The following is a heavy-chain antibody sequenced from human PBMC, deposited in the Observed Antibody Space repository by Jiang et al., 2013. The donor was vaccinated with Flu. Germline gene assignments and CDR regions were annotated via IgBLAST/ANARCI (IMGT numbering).Heavy chain of an antibody. CDR3: ARDRGSYSRGFDY. V-gene: IGHV3-33*01. J-gene: IGHJ4*02. CDR1: GFTFSSYD. D-gene: IGHD1-26*01. Sequence: ASGFTFSSYDIRLGPPGSRQGAGVVAVIWDDGRNKHYADSVKGRFTISRDNSKNTLYLQMNSLRVEDTAVYYCARDRGSYSRGFDYWGQGTLVTVSS. CDR2: IWDDGRNK.